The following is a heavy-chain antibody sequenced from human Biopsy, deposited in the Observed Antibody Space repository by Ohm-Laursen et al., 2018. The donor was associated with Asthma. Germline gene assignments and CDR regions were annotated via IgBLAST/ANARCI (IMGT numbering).Heavy chain of an antibody. CDR2: VGSDESYT. V-gene: IGHV3-33*01. CDR1: GFTFMTYG. Sequence: SLRLSCSATGFTFMTYGMHWVRQVPGKGLEWVATVGSDESYTDHADSVKGRFTISRDNSKNTLHLQMNSLSPEDTAVYYCARDFSRAIMIGGGREHYFDFWGQGTLVTVSS. D-gene: IGHD3-16*01. J-gene: IGHJ4*02. CDR3: ARDFSRAIMIGGGREHYFDF.